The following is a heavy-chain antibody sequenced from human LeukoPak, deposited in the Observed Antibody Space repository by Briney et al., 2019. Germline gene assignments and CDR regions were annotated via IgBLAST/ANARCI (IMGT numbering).Heavy chain of an antibody. D-gene: IGHD2-2*01. J-gene: IGHJ4*02. CDR3: ARDRQLLAFDY. V-gene: IGHV4-59*01. Sequence: SETLSLTCTVSGGSISSYYWSWIRQPPGKGLEWIGYIYYSGSTNYNPSLKSRVTISVDTSKNQFSLKLGSVTAADTAVYYCARDRQLLAFDYWGQGTLVTVSS. CDR1: GGSISSYY. CDR2: IYYSGST.